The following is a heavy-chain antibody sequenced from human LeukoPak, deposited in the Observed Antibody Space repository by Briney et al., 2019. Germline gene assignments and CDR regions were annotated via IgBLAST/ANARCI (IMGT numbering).Heavy chain of an antibody. CDR3: ARDLTGYYSFDY. Sequence: AGGSLRLSCAASGFTFSSYAMSWVRQAPGKGLEWVAVISYDGSNKYYADSVEGRFTISRDNSKNTLYLQMNSLRAEDTAVYYCARDLTGYYSFDYWGQGTLVTVSS. CDR1: GFTFSSYA. V-gene: IGHV3-30-3*01. J-gene: IGHJ4*02. CDR2: ISYDGSNK. D-gene: IGHD3-9*01.